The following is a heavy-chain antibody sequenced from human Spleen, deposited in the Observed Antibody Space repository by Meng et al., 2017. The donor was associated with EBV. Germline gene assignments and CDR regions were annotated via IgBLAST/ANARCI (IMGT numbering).Heavy chain of an antibody. Sequence: EVPLVESGGGLVQPGGSLGLSCADSVLTLSSYWVHWVRQAPGKELVWVSRINSDGNVITYADSVKGRFTISRDNAKNTVYLQMNNVRVEDTAVYYCAKDCFGAKDSWGQGTLVTVSS. CDR2: INSDGNVI. CDR3: AKDCFGAKDS. V-gene: IGHV3-74*01. D-gene: IGHD1-26*01. J-gene: IGHJ4*02. CDR1: VLTLSSYW.